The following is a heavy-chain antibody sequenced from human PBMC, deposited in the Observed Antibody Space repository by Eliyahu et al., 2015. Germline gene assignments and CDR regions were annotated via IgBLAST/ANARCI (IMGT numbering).Heavy chain of an antibody. Sequence: EVQLVESGGGLVKPGGSLRLXXXVSGFSFXTFSMNWVRQAPGKGPXWFSAITTVGNRVYYGDSVKGRFTISRDNSNNTLYLQMSGLRADDTAIYYCATGRDDYYFDYWGQGTLVTVSS. CDR1: GFSFXTFS. CDR3: ATGRDDYYFDY. V-gene: IGHV3-21*02. CDR2: ITTVGNRV. D-gene: IGHD2-21*02. J-gene: IGHJ4*02.